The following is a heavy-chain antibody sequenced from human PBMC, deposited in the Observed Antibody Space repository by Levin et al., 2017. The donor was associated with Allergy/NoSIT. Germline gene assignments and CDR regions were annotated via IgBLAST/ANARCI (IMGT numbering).Heavy chain of an antibody. CDR3: ARDILVSPGVPNLAHNRFDP. Sequence: AGGSLSLSCAASGFTFSDYTMYWVRQAPGKGLEWLAVISHDGSGKIYTDSVKGRFTLSRDNSKNTLFLQMNSLGPEDTAVYYCARDILVSPGVPNLAHNRFDPWGQGTLVTVSS. V-gene: IGHV3-30*04. J-gene: IGHJ5*02. D-gene: IGHD2-8*02. CDR1: GFTFSDYT. CDR2: ISHDGSGK.